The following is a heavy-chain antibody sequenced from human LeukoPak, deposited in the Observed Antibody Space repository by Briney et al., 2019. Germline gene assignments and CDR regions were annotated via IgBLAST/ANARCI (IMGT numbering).Heavy chain of an antibody. CDR3: ARLFYYYGSGSYYKFFDY. D-gene: IGHD3-10*01. CDR1: GGSISSGSYY. J-gene: IGHJ4*02. CDR2: IYTSGST. V-gene: IGHV4-61*02. Sequence: PSQTLSLTCTVSGGSISSGSYYWSWIRQPAGKGLEWIGRIYTSGSTNYNPSLKSRVTISVDTSKNQFSLKLSSVTAADTAVYYCARLFYYYGSGSYYKFFDYWGQGTLVTVSS.